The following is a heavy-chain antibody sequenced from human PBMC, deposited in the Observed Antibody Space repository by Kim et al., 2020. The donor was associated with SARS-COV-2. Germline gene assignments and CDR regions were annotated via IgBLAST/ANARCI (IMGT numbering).Heavy chain of an antibody. V-gene: IGHV4-59*08. CDR2: IYYTGST. Sequence: SETLSLTCTVSGGSIDNFYWTWIRQLPGTGLEWIGYIYYTGSTNYNPSLKSRVIISLDKPNIQFSLRLTSVTAADTAGYYCARSLAAAGTKLPYYFDFWGQGALVTVSS. J-gene: IGHJ4*02. CDR3: ARSLAAAGTKLPYYFDF. CDR1: GGSIDNFY. D-gene: IGHD6-13*01.